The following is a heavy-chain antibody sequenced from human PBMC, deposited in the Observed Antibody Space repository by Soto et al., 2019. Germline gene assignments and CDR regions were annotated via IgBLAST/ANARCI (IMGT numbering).Heavy chain of an antibody. V-gene: IGHV1-69*01. D-gene: IGHD3-22*01. CDR3: ARDRGSSGYYYANDAFDI. CDR2: IIPIFGTA. CDR1: GGTFSSYA. J-gene: IGHJ3*02. Sequence: QVQLVQSGAEVKKPGSSVKVSCKASGGTFSSYAISWVRQAPGQGLEWMGGIIPIFGTANYAQKFQGRVTITADESTSTANMELSSLRSEDTAVYYCARDRGSSGYYYANDAFDIWGQGTMVTVSS.